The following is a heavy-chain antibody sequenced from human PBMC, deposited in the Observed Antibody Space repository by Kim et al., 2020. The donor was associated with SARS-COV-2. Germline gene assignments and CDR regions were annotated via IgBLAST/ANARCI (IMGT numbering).Heavy chain of an antibody. CDR3: ARGRVVVPAAKKRHYYMDV. J-gene: IGHJ6*03. D-gene: IGHD2-2*01. CDR2: INHSGST. V-gene: IGHV4-34*01. CDR1: GGSFSGYY. Sequence: SETLSLTCAVYGGSFSGYYWSWIRQPPGKGLEWIGEINHSGSTNYNPSLKSRVTISVDTSKNQFSLKLSSVTAADTAVYYCARGRVVVPAAKKRHYYMDVWGKGTTVTVSS.